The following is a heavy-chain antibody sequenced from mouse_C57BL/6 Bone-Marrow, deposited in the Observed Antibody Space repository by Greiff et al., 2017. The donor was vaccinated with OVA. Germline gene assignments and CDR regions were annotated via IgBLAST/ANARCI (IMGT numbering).Heavy chain of an antibody. J-gene: IGHJ3*01. V-gene: IGHV1-9*01. CDR3: ARGGLLNYGSSSFAY. D-gene: IGHD1-1*01. CDR1: GYTFTGYW. CDR2: ILPGSGST. Sequence: VKLVESGAELMKPGASVKLSCKATGYTFTGYWIEWVKQRPGHGLEWIGEILPGSGSTNYNEKFKGKATFTADTSSNTAYMQLSSLTTEDSAIYYCARGGLLNYGSSSFAYWGQGTLVTVSA.